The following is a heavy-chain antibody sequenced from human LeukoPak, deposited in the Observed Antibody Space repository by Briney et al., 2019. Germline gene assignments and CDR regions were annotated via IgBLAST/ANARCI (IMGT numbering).Heavy chain of an antibody. CDR1: GGSISSYY. Sequence: SETLSLTCTVSGGSISSYYWSWIRQPPGKGLGWIGYIYYSGSTNYNPSLKSRVTISVDTSKNPFSLKLSSMTAADAAVYYCARLPVVVVAAPKKNAFDIWGQGTMVTVSS. CDR3: ARLPVVVVAAPKKNAFDI. V-gene: IGHV4-59*01. D-gene: IGHD2-15*01. CDR2: IYYSGST. J-gene: IGHJ3*02.